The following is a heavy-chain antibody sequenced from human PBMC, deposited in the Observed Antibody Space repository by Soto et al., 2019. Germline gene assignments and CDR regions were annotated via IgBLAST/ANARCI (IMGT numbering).Heavy chain of an antibody. CDR1: GGSISSGGYS. D-gene: IGHD3-10*01. Sequence: ASETLSLTCAVSGGSISSGGYSWSWLRQPPGQGLEWIGYIYHSGSTYYNPALKGRVTISVDRSKNQFSLKLSPVTAADTAVYYCARGNSTMVRGASVPYFDYWGQGTLVTVSS. J-gene: IGHJ4*02. V-gene: IGHV4-30-2*01. CDR3: ARGNSTMVRGASVPYFDY. CDR2: IYHSGST.